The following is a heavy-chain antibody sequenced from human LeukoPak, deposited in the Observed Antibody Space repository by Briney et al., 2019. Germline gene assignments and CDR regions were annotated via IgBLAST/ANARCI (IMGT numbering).Heavy chain of an antibody. Sequence: GGSLRLSCSASGFTFTTYGMNWVRRAPGKGLEWVSAISASGGTTYYADSVKGRFTISRDNSKNTLYLQMSSLRAEDTAVYFCAKDTGWIQLWFSWGQGTLVTVSS. V-gene: IGHV3-23*01. CDR3: AKDTGWIQLWFS. D-gene: IGHD5-18*01. J-gene: IGHJ4*02. CDR2: ISASGGTT. CDR1: GFTFTTYG.